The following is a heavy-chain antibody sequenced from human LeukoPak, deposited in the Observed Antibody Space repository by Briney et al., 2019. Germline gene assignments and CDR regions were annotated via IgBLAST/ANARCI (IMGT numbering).Heavy chain of an antibody. CDR2: ITSSSSTL. J-gene: IGHJ4*02. CDR3: ARDAPANGVWYSGFDY. V-gene: IGHV3-48*01. CDR1: GFTLSTYS. Sequence: AGGSLRLSCAASGFTLSTYSMNWVRQAPGKGLEWVSYITSSSSTLYSADSVKGRFTISRDNAKNSLYLKMNSLRVEDTAVYYCARDAPANGVWYSGFDYWGQGTLVTVSS. D-gene: IGHD2-8*01.